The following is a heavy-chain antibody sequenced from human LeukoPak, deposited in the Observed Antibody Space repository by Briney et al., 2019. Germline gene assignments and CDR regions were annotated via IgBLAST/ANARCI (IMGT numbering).Heavy chain of an antibody. Sequence: SVKVSCKASGYTFTSYDINWVRQAPGQGLEWLGGIIPIFGTANYAQKFQGRVTITADESTSTAYMELSSLRSEDTAAYYCARDRGYYYDSSGYPRGAFDIWGQGTMVTVSS. CDR1: GYTFTSYD. D-gene: IGHD3-22*01. CDR3: ARDRGYYYDSSGYPRGAFDI. CDR2: IIPIFGTA. V-gene: IGHV1-69*13. J-gene: IGHJ3*02.